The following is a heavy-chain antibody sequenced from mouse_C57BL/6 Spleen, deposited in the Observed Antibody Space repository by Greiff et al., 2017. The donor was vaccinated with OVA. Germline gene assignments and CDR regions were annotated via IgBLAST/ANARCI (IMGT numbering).Heavy chain of an antibody. CDR1: GFTFSSYA. CDR3: ARDPFITTDWYFDV. J-gene: IGHJ1*03. CDR2: ISDGGSYT. Sequence: EVMLVESGGGLVKPGGSLKLSCAASGFTFSSYAMSWVRQTPEKRLEWVATISDGGSYTYYPDNVKGRFTISRDNAKNNLYLQMSHLKSEDTAMYYCARDPFITTDWYFDVWGTGTTVTVSS. D-gene: IGHD1-1*01. V-gene: IGHV5-4*01.